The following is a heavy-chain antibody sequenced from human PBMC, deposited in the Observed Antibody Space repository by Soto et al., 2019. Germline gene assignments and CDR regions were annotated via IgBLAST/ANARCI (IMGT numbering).Heavy chain of an antibody. V-gene: IGHV4-31*03. D-gene: IGHD3-16*01. CDR1: GDSMATGGHY. J-gene: IGHJ4*02. CDR3: ARDKDLQPTVWGF. CDR2: VYYSGAT. Sequence: TLSLTCTVSGDSMATGGHYYNWIRQVPGKGLEWIGYVYYSGATHYTPSLRARATISRDTSKNQFSLRLISVTAADTALYYCARDKDLQPTVWGFWGQGIQVTVS.